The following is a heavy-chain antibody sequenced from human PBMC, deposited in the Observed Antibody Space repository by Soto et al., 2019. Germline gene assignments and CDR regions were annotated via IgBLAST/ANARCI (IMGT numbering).Heavy chain of an antibody. Sequence: QITLKESGPTLVKPTQTLTLTCTFSGFSLSTSGGGVGWIRQPPGKALEWLALMYWDDDKRYSPSLKNRHTITKDTSNDQVVLTRTNMDPVDTVTYYCAHSRGGGNSAWFDPWGQGTLVTVSS. D-gene: IGHD2-21*02. V-gene: IGHV2-5*02. CDR2: MYWDDDK. CDR3: AHSRGGGNSAWFDP. CDR1: GFSLSTSGGG. J-gene: IGHJ5*02.